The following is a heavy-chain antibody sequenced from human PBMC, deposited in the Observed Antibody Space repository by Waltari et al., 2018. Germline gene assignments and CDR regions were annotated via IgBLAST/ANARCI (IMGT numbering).Heavy chain of an antibody. J-gene: IGHJ4*02. CDR3: AHFSYRGSRLLDH. Sequence: QITLKESGPTLVKPTQTLTLTCSLSGFSIHTNGVAVGWISQPPGNALESLAIVYWDDDKLYSPSLRDRITITKDTYKNQVVLTMTNMDPVDTATYFCAHFSYRGSRLLDHWGQGAPVTVSS. CDR1: GFSIHTNGVA. D-gene: IGHD1-26*01. V-gene: IGHV2-5*02. CDR2: VYWDDDK.